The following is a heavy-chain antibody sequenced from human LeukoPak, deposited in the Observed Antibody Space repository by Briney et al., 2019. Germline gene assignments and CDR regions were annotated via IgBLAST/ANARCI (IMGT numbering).Heavy chain of an antibody. CDR1: GFTFSSYG. J-gene: IGHJ4*02. CDR2: ISSRSDSI. Sequence: GGSLRLSCAASGFTFSSYGMNWVRQAPGKRLEWVSYISSRSDSIYYADSVTGRFTISRDNAENSLYLQMNSLRDEDTAVYYCARAVRSGYDYWGQGTLVTVSS. V-gene: IGHV3-48*02. D-gene: IGHD5-12*01. CDR3: ARAVRSGYDY.